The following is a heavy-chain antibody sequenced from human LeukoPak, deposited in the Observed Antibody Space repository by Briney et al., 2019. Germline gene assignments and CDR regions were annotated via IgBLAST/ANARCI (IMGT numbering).Heavy chain of an antibody. J-gene: IGHJ3*02. V-gene: IGHV1-8*01. D-gene: IGHD3-22*01. CDR2: MNPNSGNT. CDR3: ARYYYDSSGYPYRDAFDI. CDR1: GYTFTSYD. Sequence: ASVKVSCKASGYTFTSYDINWVRQATGQGLEWMGWMNPNSGNTGYAQKFQGRVTMTRNTSISTAYMELSSLRSEDTAVCYCARYYYDSSGYPYRDAFDIWGQGTMVTVSS.